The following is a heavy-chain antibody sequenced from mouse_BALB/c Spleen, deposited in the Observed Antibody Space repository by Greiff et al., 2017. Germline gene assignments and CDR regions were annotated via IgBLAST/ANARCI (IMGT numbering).Heavy chain of an antibody. J-gene: IGHJ3*01. CDR2: INPSNGGT. Sequence: QVQLQQPGAELVKPGASVKLSCKASGYTFTSYYMYWVKQRPGQGLEWIGGINPSNGGTNFNEKFKSKATLTVDKSSSTAFMQLSSLTSEDSAVYYCTREGFGITTVVATRGFAYWGQGTLVTVSA. CDR1: GYTFTSYY. V-gene: IGHV1S81*02. CDR3: TREGFGITTVVATRGFAY. D-gene: IGHD1-1*01.